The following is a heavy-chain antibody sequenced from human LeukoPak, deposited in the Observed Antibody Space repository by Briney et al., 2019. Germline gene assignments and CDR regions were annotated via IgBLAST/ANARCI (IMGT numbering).Heavy chain of an antibody. J-gene: IGHJ3*02. D-gene: IGHD3-10*01. Sequence: PGGSLRLSCAASGFTFSSYSMNWVRQAPGKGLEWVSSISSSSSYIYYADSVKGRFTISRDNAKNSLYLQMNSLRAEDTAVYYCARDRAPGSGMYDAFDIWGQGTMVTVSS. V-gene: IGHV3-21*01. CDR2: ISSSSSYI. CDR3: ARDRAPGSGMYDAFDI. CDR1: GFTFSSYS.